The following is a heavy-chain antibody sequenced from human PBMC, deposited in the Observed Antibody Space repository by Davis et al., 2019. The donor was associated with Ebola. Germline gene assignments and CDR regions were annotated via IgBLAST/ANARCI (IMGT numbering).Heavy chain of an antibody. D-gene: IGHD2/OR15-2a*01. CDR3: ARAFSYYYYGMDV. CDR2: ISYDGSNK. V-gene: IGHV3-30-3*01. J-gene: IGHJ6*04. CDR1: GFTFSTYA. Sequence: PGGSLRLSCAASGFTFSTYAMHWVRQAPGKGLEWEAVISYDGSNKYYADSVKGRFTISRDNSKNTLYLQMNSLRAEDTAVYYCARAFSYYYYGMDVWGKGTTVTVSS.